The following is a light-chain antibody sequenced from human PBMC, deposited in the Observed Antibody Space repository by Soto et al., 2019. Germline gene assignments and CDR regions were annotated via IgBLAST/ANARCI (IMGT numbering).Light chain of an antibody. J-gene: IGLJ3*02. CDR3: CSYAGSFNWV. V-gene: IGLV2-23*01. Sequence: QSALTQPASVSGSPGQSITISCTGTSSDVGSYNLVSWYQQHPGKAPKLMIYEGSKRPSGVSNRFSGSKSGNTASLTISGLQAEDEADYYCCSYAGSFNWVFGGGTKLTVL. CDR1: SSDVGSYNL. CDR2: EGS.